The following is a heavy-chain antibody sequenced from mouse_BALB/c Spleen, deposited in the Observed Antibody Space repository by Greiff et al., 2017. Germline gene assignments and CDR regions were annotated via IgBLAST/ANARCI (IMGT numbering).Heavy chain of an antibody. D-gene: IGHD2-10*01. CDR3: ARHPSYGNSWFAY. Sequence: DVHLVESGGDLVKPGGSLKLSCAASGFTFSSYGMSWVRQTPDKRLEWVATISSGGSYTYYPDSVKGRFTISRDNAKNTLYLQMSSLKSEDTAMYYCARHPSYGNSWFAYWGQGTLVTVSA. CDR2: ISSGGSYT. J-gene: IGHJ3*01. CDR1: GFTFSSYG. V-gene: IGHV5-6*01.